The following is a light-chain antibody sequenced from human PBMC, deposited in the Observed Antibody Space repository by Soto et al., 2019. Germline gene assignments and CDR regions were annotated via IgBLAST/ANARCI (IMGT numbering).Light chain of an antibody. CDR3: QQYGSSPLT. V-gene: IGKV3-20*01. CDR2: GSS. J-gene: IGKJ5*01. Sequence: EIVLTQSPGTLSLSPGERATLSCRASQSVSSSYLAWYQQKPGQAPRLLIYGSSSRATGIPDRFSGSGSGKDFTLTISRLEPEDVAVFYCQQYGSSPLTFGQGTRLEIK. CDR1: QSVSSSY.